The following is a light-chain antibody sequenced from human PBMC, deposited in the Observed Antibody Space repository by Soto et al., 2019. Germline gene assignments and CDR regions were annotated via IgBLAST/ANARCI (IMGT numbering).Light chain of an antibody. V-gene: IGKV3-15*01. J-gene: IGKJ1*01. CDR3: QQYNNWPWT. Sequence: EIVLTQSPGTLSLSPGERATLSCRASQSVSSIYFAWYQQKRGQAPRLLMYGASTRADGIPARFTGSGSGTEFTLTISSLQSEDFAVYYCQQYNNWPWTFGQGTKVDIK. CDR1: QSVSSIY. CDR2: GAS.